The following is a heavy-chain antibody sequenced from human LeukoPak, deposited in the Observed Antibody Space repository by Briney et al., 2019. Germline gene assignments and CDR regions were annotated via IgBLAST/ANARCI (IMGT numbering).Heavy chain of an antibody. V-gene: IGHV3-30*02. CDR3: AKSSYSSSWSTFDP. Sequence: GGSLRLSCAASGFTFSSYGMHWVRQATGKGLEWVAFIRYDGSNKYYADSVKGRFTISRDNSKNTLYLQMNSLRAEDTAVYYCAKSSYSSSWSTFDPWGQGTLVTVSS. J-gene: IGHJ5*02. D-gene: IGHD6-13*01. CDR1: GFTFSSYG. CDR2: IRYDGSNK.